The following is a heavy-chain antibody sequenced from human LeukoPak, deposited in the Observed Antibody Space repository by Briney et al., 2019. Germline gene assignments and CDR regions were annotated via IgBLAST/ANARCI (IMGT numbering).Heavy chain of an antibody. CDR1: GFTVSNNY. CDR3: VRKNRDFNAAFDI. J-gene: IGHJ3*02. CDR2: TYINSNT. Sequence: GGSLRLSCAASGFTVSNNYISWVSQEPGKGLEWVSITYINSNTSYADSVKGRFAISRNTSQNTLSLQMNSLRAEDTAVYYGVRKNRDFNAAFDIWGQGTVVTVSS. V-gene: IGHV3-53*01. D-gene: IGHD2-21*02.